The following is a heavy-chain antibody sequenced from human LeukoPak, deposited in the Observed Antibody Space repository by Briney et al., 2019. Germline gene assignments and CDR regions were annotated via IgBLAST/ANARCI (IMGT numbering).Heavy chain of an antibody. CDR3: ARGLDFWSGFWFDP. J-gene: IGHJ5*02. CDR2: INHSGST. D-gene: IGHD3-3*01. V-gene: IGHV4-34*01. CDR1: GGSFSGYY. Sequence: SETLSLTCAVYGGSFSGYYWSWIRQPPGKGLEWIGEINHSGSTNYNPSLKSRVTISVDTPKNQFSLKLSSVTAADTAVYYCARGLDFWSGFWFDPWGQGTLVTVSS.